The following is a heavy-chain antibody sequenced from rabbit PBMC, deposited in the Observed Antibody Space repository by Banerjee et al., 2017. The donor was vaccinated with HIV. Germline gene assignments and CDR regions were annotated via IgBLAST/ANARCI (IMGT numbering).Heavy chain of an antibody. D-gene: IGHD6-1*01. J-gene: IGHJ4*01. V-gene: IGHV1S45*01. CDR1: GFDFNSRFM. CDR3: ARDYGVYGYALNL. CDR2: IGTGSGST. Sequence: QEQLKETGGGLVQPGGSLTLSCKVSGFDFNSRFMNWVRQAPGKGLEWIACIGTGSGSTYYASWAKGRFTISKTSSTTVTLQMTSLTAADTATYFCARDYGVYGYALNLWGLGTLVTVS.